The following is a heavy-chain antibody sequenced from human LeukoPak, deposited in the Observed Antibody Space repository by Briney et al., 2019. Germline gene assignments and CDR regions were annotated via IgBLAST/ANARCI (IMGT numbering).Heavy chain of an antibody. V-gene: IGHV1-46*01. J-gene: IGHJ6*02. Sequence: GASVKVSCKASGGTFSSYAISWVRQAPGQGLEWMGIINPSGGSTRYAQKFQGRVTMTRDTSTSTVYMELSSLRSEDTAVYYCARVNNPPHAGYYYYGMDVWGQGTTVIVSS. CDR2: INPSGGST. CDR3: ARVNNPPHAGYYYYGMDV. CDR1: GGTFSSYA. D-gene: IGHD1-1*01.